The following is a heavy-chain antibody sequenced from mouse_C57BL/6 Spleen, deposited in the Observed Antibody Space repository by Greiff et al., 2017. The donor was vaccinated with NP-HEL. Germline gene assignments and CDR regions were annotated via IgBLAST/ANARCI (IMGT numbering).Heavy chain of an antibody. J-gene: IGHJ3*01. D-gene: IGHD4-1*01. CDR2: IRNKANGYTT. CDR3: ARSLGY. Sequence: EVKLMESGGGLVQPGGSLSLSCAASGFTFTDYYMSWVRQPPGKALEWLGFIRNKANGYTTEYSASVKGRFTISRDNSQSILYLQMNALRADDSATYYCARSLGYWGQGTLVTVSA. V-gene: IGHV7-3*01. CDR1: GFTFTDYY.